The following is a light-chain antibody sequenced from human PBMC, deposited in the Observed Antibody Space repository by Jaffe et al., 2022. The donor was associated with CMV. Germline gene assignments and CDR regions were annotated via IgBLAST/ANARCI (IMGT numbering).Light chain of an antibody. CDR3: QQYYSSPPT. CDR1: QSVLYTPNNKNY. Sequence: DIVMTQSPDSLAVSLGERATINCKSSQSVLYTPNNKNYLAWYQQKAGRSPKLLIYWASTRESGVPDRFSGSGSGTDFTLTISSLQAEDVAVYYCQQYYSSPPTFGGGTKVELK. CDR2: WAS. J-gene: IGKJ4*01. V-gene: IGKV4-1*01.